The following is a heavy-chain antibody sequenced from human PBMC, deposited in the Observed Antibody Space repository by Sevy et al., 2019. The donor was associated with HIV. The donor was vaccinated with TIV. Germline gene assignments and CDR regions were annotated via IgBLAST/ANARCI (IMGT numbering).Heavy chain of an antibody. CDR2: INPNSGGT. CDR1: GYTFTGYY. Sequence: ASVKVSCKASGYTFTGYYMHWVRQAPGQGLEWMGWINPNSGGTNYAQKFQGRVTMTRDTSISTAYMELSRLRSDDTAVYYCARDVTAYYYDSSGYYDGDAFDIWGQRTMVTVSS. V-gene: IGHV1-2*02. CDR3: ARDVTAYYYDSSGYYDGDAFDI. D-gene: IGHD3-22*01. J-gene: IGHJ3*02.